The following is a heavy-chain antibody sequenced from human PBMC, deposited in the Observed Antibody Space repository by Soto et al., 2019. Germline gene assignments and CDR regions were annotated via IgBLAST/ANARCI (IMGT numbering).Heavy chain of an antibody. CDR3: ARDAGGNYGVRNNGAWLF. CDR1: EYTSSDRY. V-gene: IGHV3-7*03. Sequence: GGTLRLSCAASEYTSSDRYMNSVRQAPGGGGVWVVDMEDDGSEKYYVESVKGRFTISRDNAKNSLYLQMNSVRAADTAVYYCARDAGGNYGVRNNGAWLFCGQGTMVTVSS. CDR2: MEDDGSEK. J-gene: IGHJ3*01. D-gene: IGHD2-8*01.